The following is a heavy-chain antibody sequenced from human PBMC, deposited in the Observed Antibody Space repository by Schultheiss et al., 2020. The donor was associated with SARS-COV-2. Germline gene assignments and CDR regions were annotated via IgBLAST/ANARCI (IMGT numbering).Heavy chain of an antibody. V-gene: IGHV3-74*01. CDR1: GFTFRKYW. J-gene: IGHJ4*02. Sequence: GESLKISCTASGFTFRKYWMHWVRQAPGKGLVWVSRMNSDGSTTNYADSVKGRFTISRDNSKDTLYLQMNSLRAEDTAVYYCARAHISSGYYGGPFDYWGQGTLVTVSS. CDR3: ARAHISSGYYGGPFDY. D-gene: IGHD3-22*01. CDR2: MNSDGSTT.